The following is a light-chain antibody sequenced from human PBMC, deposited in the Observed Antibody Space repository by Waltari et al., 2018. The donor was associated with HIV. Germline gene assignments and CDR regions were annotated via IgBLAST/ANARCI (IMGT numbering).Light chain of an antibody. Sequence: QSVLTQPPSVSGAPGQRVTITCTGTSSNIGAGYDVHWYQQLPGTAPKLLIYANPFRPSGVPDRFSASKSGTSASLAISGLQAEDEAAYYCQSYDSSLRKVFGGGTKLTVL. CDR2: ANP. V-gene: IGLV1-40*01. CDR3: QSYDSSLRKV. J-gene: IGLJ3*02. CDR1: SSNIGAGYD.